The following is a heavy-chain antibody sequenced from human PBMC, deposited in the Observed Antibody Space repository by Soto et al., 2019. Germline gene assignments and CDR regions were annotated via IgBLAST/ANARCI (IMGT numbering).Heavy chain of an antibody. CDR2: ISSSSSYT. D-gene: IGHD2-15*01. Sequence: PGVSLRLSCAASGFTFSDYYMSWIRQAPGKGLEWVSYISSSSSYTNYADSVKGRFTISRDNAKNSLYLQMNSLRAEDTAVYYCARDGGYCSGGSCPNYYYGMDVWGQGTMVTVSS. CDR3: ARDGGYCSGGSCPNYYYGMDV. V-gene: IGHV3-11*06. J-gene: IGHJ6*02. CDR1: GFTFSDYY.